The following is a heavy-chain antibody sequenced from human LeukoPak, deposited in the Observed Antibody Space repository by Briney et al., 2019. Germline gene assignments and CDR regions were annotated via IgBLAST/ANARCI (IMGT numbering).Heavy chain of an antibody. J-gene: IGHJ5*02. V-gene: IGHV3-23*01. CDR3: AKDRVLGDTVWFDP. Sequence: PGGSLRLSCAASGFTFTSYAMSWVRQAPGKGLEWVSTISGSGGSTYYADSVKGRFTISRGNSKNTLYLQMNSLRAEDTAVYYCAKDRVLGDTVWFDPWGQGTLVTVSS. D-gene: IGHD3-16*01. CDR1: GFTFTSYA. CDR2: ISGSGGST.